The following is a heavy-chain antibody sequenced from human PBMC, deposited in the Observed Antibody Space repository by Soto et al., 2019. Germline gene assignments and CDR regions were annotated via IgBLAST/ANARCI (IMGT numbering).Heavy chain of an antibody. V-gene: IGHV3-21*01. Sequence: PGGSLRLSCAASGFTFSSYSMNWVRQAPGKGLEWVSSISSSSSYIYYADSVKGRFTISRDNAKNSLYLQMNSLRAEDTAVYYCARDELSSGCSDYWGQGTLVTVSS. J-gene: IGHJ4*02. CDR1: GFTFSSYS. CDR2: ISSSSSYI. CDR3: ARDELSSGCSDY. D-gene: IGHD6-19*01.